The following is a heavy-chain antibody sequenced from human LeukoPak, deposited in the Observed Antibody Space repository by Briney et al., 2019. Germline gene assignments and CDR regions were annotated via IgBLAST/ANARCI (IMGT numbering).Heavy chain of an antibody. Sequence: PGGSLRLSCAASGFTMSNSAMSWVRQAPGKGLEWVSAINGGNSDTNYAESVKGRFTISRDNSRNTLYLQMNSLRAEDTAVYYCAKVPLYYMDVWGKGTTVTISS. CDR2: INGGNSDT. V-gene: IGHV3-23*01. CDR3: AKVPLYYMDV. CDR1: GFTMSNSA. J-gene: IGHJ6*03.